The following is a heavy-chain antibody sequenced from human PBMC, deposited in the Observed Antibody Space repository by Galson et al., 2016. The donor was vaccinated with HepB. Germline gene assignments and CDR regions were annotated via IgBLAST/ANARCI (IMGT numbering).Heavy chain of an antibody. CDR3: AHSPMGDDAFDA. J-gene: IGHJ3*01. Sequence: PALVKPTQTLTLTCTFSGFALNTSGVAVGWLRQPPGKALEWLGVIYWDDDQRYSRSLKSRITITKDTSKSQVVLTLTRVNPVDTGTYYCAHSPMGDDAFDAWGQGKMVTVSS. CDR1: GFALNTSGVA. V-gene: IGHV2-5*02. CDR2: IYWDDDQ. D-gene: IGHD1-26*01.